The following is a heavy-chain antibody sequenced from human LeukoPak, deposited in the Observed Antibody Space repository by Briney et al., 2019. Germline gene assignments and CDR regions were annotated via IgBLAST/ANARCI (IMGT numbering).Heavy chain of an antibody. J-gene: IGHJ4*02. CDR3: ARLGYYDSSGYYNY. CDR1: GFTFSSYW. CDR2: IKQDGSEK. V-gene: IGHV3-7*01. D-gene: IGHD3-22*01. Sequence: GGSLRLSCAASGFTFSSYWMSWVRQAPGKGLEWVANIKQDGSEKYYVDSVKGRFTISRDNAKNSLYLQMNSLRAEDTAVYYCARLGYYDSSGYYNYWGQGTLVTVSS.